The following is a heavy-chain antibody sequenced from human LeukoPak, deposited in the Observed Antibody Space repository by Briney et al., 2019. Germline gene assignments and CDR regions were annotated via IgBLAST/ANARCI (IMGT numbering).Heavy chain of an antibody. J-gene: IGHJ3*02. CDR2: ISSSSSYI. CDR1: GFTFSSYS. V-gene: IGHV3-21*01. Sequence: GGSLRLSRAASGFTFSSYSMNWVRQAPGKGLEWVSSISSSSSYIYYADSVKGRFTISRDNAKNSLYLQMNSLRAEDTAVYYCARDKHDYGGKDALDIWGQGTMVTVSS. CDR3: ARDKHDYGGKDALDI. D-gene: IGHD4-23*01.